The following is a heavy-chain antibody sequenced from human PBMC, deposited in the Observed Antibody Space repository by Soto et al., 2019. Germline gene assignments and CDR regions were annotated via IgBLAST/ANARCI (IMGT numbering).Heavy chain of an antibody. Sequence: QVQLVQSGAEVKKPGSSVKVSCKASGGTFSSYAISWVRQAPGQGLEWMGGIIPIFGTANYAQKFQGRVTITADESTSTAYMELSSLRSEDTAVYYCARAFLGTDRGDSYGPYYYGMDVWGQGTTVTVSS. V-gene: IGHV1-69*01. J-gene: IGHJ6*02. CDR3: ARAFLGTDRGDSYGPYYYGMDV. CDR1: GGTFSSYA. D-gene: IGHD5-18*01. CDR2: IIPIFGTA.